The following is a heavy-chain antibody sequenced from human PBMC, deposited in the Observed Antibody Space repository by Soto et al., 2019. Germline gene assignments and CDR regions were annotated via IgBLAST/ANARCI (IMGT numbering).Heavy chain of an antibody. CDR1: GFSLSNARMG. J-gene: IGHJ6*02. CDR3: ARGVGYCSSTSCYNYCGMDV. Sequence: QVTLKESGPVLVKPTETLTLTCTVSGFSLSNARMGVSWIRQPPGKALEWLAHIFSNDEKSYSTSLKSRLTISKDNSKSQVVLTMTKMDPVDIATYYCARGVGYCSSTSCYNYCGMDVWGQVTTVTVS. V-gene: IGHV2-26*01. D-gene: IGHD2-2*02. CDR2: IFSNDEK.